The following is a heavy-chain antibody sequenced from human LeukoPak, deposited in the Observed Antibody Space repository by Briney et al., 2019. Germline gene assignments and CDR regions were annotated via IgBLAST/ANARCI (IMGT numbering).Heavy chain of an antibody. Sequence: GGSLRLSCAASGFTFSDYYMSWIRQAPGKGLEWVSYISSSGSTIYYADSVKGRFTISRDNAKNSLYLQMNSLRAEDTAVYYCARSARLMKGVVEVTALDDWGQGTLVTVSS. CDR2: ISSSGSTI. D-gene: IGHD3-3*01. CDR3: ARSARLMKGVVEVTALDD. V-gene: IGHV3-11*04. CDR1: GFTFSDYY. J-gene: IGHJ4*02.